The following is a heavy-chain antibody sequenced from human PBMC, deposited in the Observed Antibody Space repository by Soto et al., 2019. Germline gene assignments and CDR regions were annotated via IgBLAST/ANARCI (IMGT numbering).Heavy chain of an antibody. J-gene: IGHJ6*02. CDR2: IYHTGGT. D-gene: IGHD5-12*01. Sequence: LEALSLTCIVSGVSITNNIFSLGWIRHPPGKSLEWIGTIYHTGGTHYNPSLKSRLTMSVDTSNDQFSLTLNSLTAADTAVYYCARQVATISYYYYGLDIWGQGTTVTVSS. CDR1: GVSITNNIFS. V-gene: IGHV4-39*01. CDR3: ARQVATISYYYYGLDI.